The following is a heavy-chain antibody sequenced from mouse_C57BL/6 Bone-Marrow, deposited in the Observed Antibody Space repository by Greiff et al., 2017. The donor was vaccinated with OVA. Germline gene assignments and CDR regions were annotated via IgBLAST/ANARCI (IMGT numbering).Heavy chain of an antibody. Sequence: QVQLKQPGAELVKPGASVKLSCKASGYTFTSYWMHWVKQRPGQGLEWIGMIHPNSGSTNYNEKFKSKATLTVDKSSSTAYMQLSSLTSEDSAVYYCARTPSQLGPFDYWGQGTTLTVSS. J-gene: IGHJ2*01. V-gene: IGHV1-64*01. CDR1: GYTFTSYW. CDR3: ARTPSQLGPFDY. CDR2: IHPNSGST. D-gene: IGHD4-1*02.